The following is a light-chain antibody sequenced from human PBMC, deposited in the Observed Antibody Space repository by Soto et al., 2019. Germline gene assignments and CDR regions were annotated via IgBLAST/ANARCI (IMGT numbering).Light chain of an antibody. CDR3: SSYTTGGTV. CDR2: DVS. V-gene: IGLV2-14*03. CDR1: SSDLDSYNYGGYKW. Sequence: QSALTQPASVSGSPGQSITISCTGSSSDLDSYNYGGYKWLSWYQQHPGQTHKLIIYDVSNRPSGVSNLFSGSKSGNTASLTIAGLQAEDEAYYCCSSYTTGGTVFGGGTKLTVL. J-gene: IGLJ2*01.